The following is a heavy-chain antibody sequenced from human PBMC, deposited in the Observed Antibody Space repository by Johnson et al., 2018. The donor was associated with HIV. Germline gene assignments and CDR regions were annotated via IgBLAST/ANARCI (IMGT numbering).Heavy chain of an antibody. CDR3: AKGPQGIATPDAFDI. D-gene: IGHD2-21*01. J-gene: IGHJ3*02. CDR1: GFSFSDYA. Sequence: QVQLVESGGGVLQPGRSLRLSCAASGFSFSDYAMHWVRQAPGTGLEWVAVISYDGSSKFYPNSLKGRFSISRDNSKNTLYLQMNSQRAEDTAVYYCAKGPQGIATPDAFDIWGQGTMVTVSS. CDR2: ISYDGSSK. V-gene: IGHV3-30*04.